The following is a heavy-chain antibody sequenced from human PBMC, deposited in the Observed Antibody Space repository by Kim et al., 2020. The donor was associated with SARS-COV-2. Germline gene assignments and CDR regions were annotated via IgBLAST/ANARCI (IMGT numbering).Heavy chain of an antibody. CDR2: INNDGSST. J-gene: IGHJ6*02. CDR3: ARVSGFTMVWGAYYYYGMDV. CDR1: GFTFSSYG. D-gene: IGHD3-10*01. V-gene: IGHV3-74*01. Sequence: GGSLRLSCAASGFTFSSYGMHWVRQAPGKGLVWVSLINNDGSSTRYADSVKGRFTISRDNSKNTLYLQMNSLRAEDTAVYYCARVSGFTMVWGAYYYYGMDVWGPGTTVTVSS.